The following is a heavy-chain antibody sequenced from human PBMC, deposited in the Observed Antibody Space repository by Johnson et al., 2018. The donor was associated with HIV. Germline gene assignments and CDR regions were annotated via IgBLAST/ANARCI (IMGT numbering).Heavy chain of an antibody. J-gene: IGHJ3*02. CDR2: VSGNALST. V-gene: IGHV3-23*04. D-gene: IGHD6-19*01. CDR1: GFTFSSYA. Sequence: VQLVESGGGLVQPGGSLRLSCEASGFTFSSYAMSWVRQAPGKGLDWVSSVSGNALSTHYAHSVTGRFTISRDNSKNTLYLQMNSLRAEDTAVYYCARDRDYLQAVAGPSDAFDIWGQGTMVTVSS. CDR3: ARDRDYLQAVAGPSDAFDI.